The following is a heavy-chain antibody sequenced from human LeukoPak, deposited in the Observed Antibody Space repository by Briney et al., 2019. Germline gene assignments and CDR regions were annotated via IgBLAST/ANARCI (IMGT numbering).Heavy chain of an antibody. CDR3: ARLPAARYYYGMDV. CDR2: IYYSGST. Sequence: PSETLSLTCTVSGGSISSYYWSWIRQPPGKGLEWIGYIYYSGSTNYNPSLKSRVTISVDTSKNQFSLKLSSVTAADTAVYYCARLPAARYYYGMDVWGQGTTVTVSS. D-gene: IGHD2-2*01. CDR1: GGSISSYY. V-gene: IGHV4-59*08. J-gene: IGHJ6*02.